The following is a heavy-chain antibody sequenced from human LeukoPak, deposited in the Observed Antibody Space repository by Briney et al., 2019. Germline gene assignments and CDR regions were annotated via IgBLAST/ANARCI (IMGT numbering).Heavy chain of an antibody. CDR2: ISGSGGST. J-gene: IGHJ4*02. Sequence: GGSLRLSCAASGFTFSSYAMSWVRQAPGKGLEWVSAISGSGGSTYYADSVKGRLTISRDNSKNTLYLQMNSLRAEDTAVYYCAKVLLRPTVTHFDYWGQGTLVTVSS. CDR3: AKVLLRPTVTHFDY. D-gene: IGHD4-17*01. CDR1: GFTFSSYA. V-gene: IGHV3-23*01.